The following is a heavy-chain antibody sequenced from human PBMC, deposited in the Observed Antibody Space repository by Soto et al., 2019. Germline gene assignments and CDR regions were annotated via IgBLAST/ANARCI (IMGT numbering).Heavy chain of an antibody. V-gene: IGHV3-30-3*01. CDR3: ARSRTEHMVRGYYY. CDR1: GFTFSSYA. D-gene: IGHD3-10*01. Sequence: PGGSLRLSCAASGFTFSSYAMHWVRQAPGKGLEWVAVISYDGSNKYYADSVKGRFTISRDNSKNTLYLQMNSLRAEDTAVYYCARSRTEHMVRGYYYWGQGTLVTVSS. CDR2: ISYDGSNK. J-gene: IGHJ4*02.